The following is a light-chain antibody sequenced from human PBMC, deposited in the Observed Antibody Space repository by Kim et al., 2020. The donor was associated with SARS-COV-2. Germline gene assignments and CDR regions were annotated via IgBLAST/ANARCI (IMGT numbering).Light chain of an antibody. CDR3: SSYAGTNNVR. V-gene: IGLV2-8*01. Sequence: GQSVAISSTGATRAVGANTYDSWNQHYSGKAPKLILYELTKRPAGVPDRFSGSKSGNTASLTVSGLQAEDEAHYYCSSYAGTNNVRFGGGTKLTVL. CDR1: TRAVGANTY. J-gene: IGLJ2*01. CDR2: ELT.